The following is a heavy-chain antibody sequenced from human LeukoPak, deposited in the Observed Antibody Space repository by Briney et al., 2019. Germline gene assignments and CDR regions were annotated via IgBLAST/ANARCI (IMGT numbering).Heavy chain of an antibody. V-gene: IGHV3-30-3*01. D-gene: IGHD2-15*01. Sequence: TGRSLRLSCAASGFTFNSYAMHWVRQAPGKGLEWVAVISSDGSNNYYADSVKGRFTISRDNSKNTLYLQVNSLRAEDAAVYYCARPHRLYCSGGSCWLEYWGQGTLVTVSS. CDR1: GFTFNSYA. CDR3: ARPHRLYCSGGSCWLEY. CDR2: ISSDGSNN. J-gene: IGHJ4*02.